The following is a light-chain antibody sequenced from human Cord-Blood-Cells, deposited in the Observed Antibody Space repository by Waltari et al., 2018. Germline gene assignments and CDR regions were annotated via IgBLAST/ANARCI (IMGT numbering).Light chain of an antibody. CDR3: SSYAGSNVV. CDR1: SSDVGGYNY. Sequence: QSALTQPPSASGSSGQSVTTSCTGTSSDVGGYNYVSWYQQHPGKAPKLMIHEVSKRPSGFPDRFSGSKSGNTASLTVSGLQAEDEADYYCSSYAGSNVVFGGGTKLTVL. J-gene: IGLJ2*01. V-gene: IGLV2-8*01. CDR2: EVS.